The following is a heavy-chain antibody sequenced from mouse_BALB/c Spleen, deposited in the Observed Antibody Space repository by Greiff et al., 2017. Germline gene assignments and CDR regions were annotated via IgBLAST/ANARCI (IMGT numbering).Heavy chain of an antibody. D-gene: IGHD3-3*01. CDR3: TRGTPYFDY. J-gene: IGHJ2*01. V-gene: IGHV1-15*01. CDR2: IDPETGGT. Sequence: QVQLKQSGAELVRPGASVTLSCKASGYTFTDYEMHWVKQTPVHGLEWIGAIDPETGGTAYNQKFKGKATLTADKSSSTAYMELRSLTSEDSAVYYCTRGTPYFDYWGQGTTLTVSS. CDR1: GYTFTDYE.